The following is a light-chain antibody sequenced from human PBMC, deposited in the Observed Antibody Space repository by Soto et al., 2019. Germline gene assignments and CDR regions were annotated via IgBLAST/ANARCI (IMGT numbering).Light chain of an antibody. J-gene: IGLJ3*02. CDR2: GVS. CDR1: SSDIGDYNY. CDR3: SSYTRSNTRV. Sequence: QSALTQPASVSGSPGQSITISCTGTSSDIGDYNYVSWYQLHPGKAPKLMISGVSNRPSGVSNRFSGSKSGNTASLTISGLQAEDEADYYCSSYTRSNTRVFGGGTKLTVL. V-gene: IGLV2-14*01.